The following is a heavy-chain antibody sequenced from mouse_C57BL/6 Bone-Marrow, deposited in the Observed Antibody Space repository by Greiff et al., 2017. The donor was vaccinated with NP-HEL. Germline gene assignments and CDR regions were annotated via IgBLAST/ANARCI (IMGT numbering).Heavy chain of an antibody. CDR1: GYTFTSYW. CDR3: ARGEDYDYSCFAY. V-gene: IGHV1-64*01. Sequence: QVQLQQPGAELVKPGASVKLSCKASGYTFTSYWMHWVKQRPGQGLEWIGMIHPNSGSTNYNEKFKSKATLTVDKSSSTAYMQLRSLTSEDSAVYYCARGEDYDYSCFAYWGQGTLVTVSA. CDR2: IHPNSGST. D-gene: IGHD2-4*01. J-gene: IGHJ3*01.